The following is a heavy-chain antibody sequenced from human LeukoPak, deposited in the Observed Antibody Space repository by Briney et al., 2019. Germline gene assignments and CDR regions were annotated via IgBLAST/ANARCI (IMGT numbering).Heavy chain of an antibody. CDR2: ISYNGNNQ. J-gene: IGHJ4*02. Sequence: PGGSLRLSCAASGFTFTTYSMLWVRQAPDKGLEWVAVISYNGNNQYYADSVKGRFTISRDNSKNTLYLQMNSLRAEDTAVYYCAKVQGYGSGTFLDYWGQGTLVTVSS. CDR3: AKVQGYGSGTFLDY. CDR1: GFTFTTYS. D-gene: IGHD3-10*01. V-gene: IGHV3-30*18.